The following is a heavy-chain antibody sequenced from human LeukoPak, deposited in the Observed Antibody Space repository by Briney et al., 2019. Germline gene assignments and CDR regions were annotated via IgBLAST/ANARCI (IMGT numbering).Heavy chain of an antibody. V-gene: IGHV4-31*03. CDR3: ARVARLGSGSYYLYGMDV. D-gene: IGHD3-10*01. CDR1: GGSISSGGYY. CDR2: IYYSGST. Sequence: SQTLSLTCTVPGGSISSGGYYWSWIRQHPGKGLEWIGYIYYSGSTYSNPSLKRRASLSVDTSKNQFSLKLSSVTAADTAVYYCARVARLGSGSYYLYGMDVWGKGTTVTVSS. J-gene: IGHJ6*04.